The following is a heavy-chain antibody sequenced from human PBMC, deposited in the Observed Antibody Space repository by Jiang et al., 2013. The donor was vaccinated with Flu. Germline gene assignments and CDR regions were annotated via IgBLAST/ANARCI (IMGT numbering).Heavy chain of an antibody. D-gene: IGHD4-17*01. CDR1: GFTFSNSA. CDR3: AGAHDYGRQEYY. Sequence: QLVESGGGLVQPGGSLRLSCAASGFTFSNSAMSWVRQAPGKGLEWVSGIWGSGVNTDYADSVKGRFTISRDNSKSTLYLQMNSLRAEDSAVYYCAGAHDYGRQEYYWGQGTLVTVSS. CDR2: IWGSGVNT. V-gene: IGHV3-23*04. J-gene: IGHJ4*02.